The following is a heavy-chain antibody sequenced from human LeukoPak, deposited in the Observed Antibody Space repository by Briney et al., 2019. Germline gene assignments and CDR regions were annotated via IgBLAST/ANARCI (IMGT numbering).Heavy chain of an antibody. D-gene: IGHD3-10*01. V-gene: IGHV3-30*03. J-gene: IGHJ4*02. Sequence: PGRSLRLSCAASGFTFSSYGMHWVRQAPGKGLEWVAVISYDGSNKYYADSVKGRFTISRDNSKNTLYLQMNSLRAEDTAVYYCARGAESMVRGVINYWGQGTLVTVSS. CDR3: ARGAESMVRGVINY. CDR1: GFTFSSYG. CDR2: ISYDGSNK.